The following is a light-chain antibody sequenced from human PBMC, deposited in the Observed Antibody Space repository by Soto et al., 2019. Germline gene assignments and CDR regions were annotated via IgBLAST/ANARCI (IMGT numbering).Light chain of an antibody. CDR3: QHFGGNEFT. J-gene: IGKJ5*01. V-gene: IGKV3-20*01. CDR2: GAS. CDR1: QSVSSSY. Sequence: EIVLTQSPGTLSLSPGEGATLSCRASQSVSSSYIAWYQQRPGQTPSLLIYGASTRATGIPDRFSGSGSGTHFTLTISRLEPGDFAVYYCQHFGGNEFTFGQGTRLEIK.